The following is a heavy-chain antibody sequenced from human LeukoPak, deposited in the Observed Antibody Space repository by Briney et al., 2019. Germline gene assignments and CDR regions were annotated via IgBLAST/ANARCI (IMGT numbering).Heavy chain of an antibody. CDR3: ARDPSRSWWGYFDY. Sequence: GGSLRLSCAASGFTLSSHAMSWVRQAPGKRLEWVSTFSESSGSAHYADSVKGRFTISRDISKNTLYLQMNSLRAEDTAVYYCARDPSRSWWGYFDYWGQGALVTVSS. J-gene: IGHJ4*02. CDR2: FSESSGSA. D-gene: IGHD6-13*01. V-gene: IGHV3-23*01. CDR1: GFTLSSHA.